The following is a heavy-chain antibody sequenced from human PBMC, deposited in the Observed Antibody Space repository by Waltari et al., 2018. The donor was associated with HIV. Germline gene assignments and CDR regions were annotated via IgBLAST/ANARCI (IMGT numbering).Heavy chain of an antibody. V-gene: IGHV3-33*01. D-gene: IGHD3-3*01. CDR2: IWDDGSKK. CDR3: ARTEFYDFWSGSYYGMDV. Sequence: QVQLVESGGGAVQPGRSLRLSCAASGFTFSSYGMPWVRQALGKGLEWVAVIWDDGSKKHYADSVKGRFTISRDNSKNTLSLQMSSLRAEDTAVYYCARTEFYDFWSGSYYGMDVWGQGTTVTVSS. CDR1: GFTFSSYG. J-gene: IGHJ6*02.